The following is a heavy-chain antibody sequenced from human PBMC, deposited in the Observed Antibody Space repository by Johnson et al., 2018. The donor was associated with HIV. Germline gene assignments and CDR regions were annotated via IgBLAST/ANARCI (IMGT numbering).Heavy chain of an antibody. CDR3: TRGGWKVVTSIFAFDI. CDR2: ISWNSGSI. J-gene: IGHJ3*02. V-gene: IGHV3-9*01. Sequence: VQLVESGGGLVQPGRSLRLSCAASGFTFDDYAMHWVRQAPGKGLEWVSGISWNSGSIGYADSVKGRFTISRDNSKNTLYLQMNSLRAEDTAVYYCTRGGWKVVTSIFAFDIWGQGTMVAVSS. CDR1: GFTFDDYA. D-gene: IGHD2-21*02.